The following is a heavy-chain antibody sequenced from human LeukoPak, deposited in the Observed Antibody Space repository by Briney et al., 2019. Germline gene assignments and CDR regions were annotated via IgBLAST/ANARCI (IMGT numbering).Heavy chain of an antibody. CDR3: ARVGMIVVPSSPEI. CDR2: IYHSGST. J-gene: IGHJ3*02. D-gene: IGHD3-22*01. CDR1: GYSISSGYY. V-gene: IGHV4-38-2*01. Sequence: KPSETLSLTCAVSGYSISSGYYWGWIRQPPGKVLEWIGSIYHSGSTYYNPSLKSRFTISVDTSKNQFSLKLSSVTAADTAVYYCARVGMIVVPSSPEIWGQGTMVTVSS.